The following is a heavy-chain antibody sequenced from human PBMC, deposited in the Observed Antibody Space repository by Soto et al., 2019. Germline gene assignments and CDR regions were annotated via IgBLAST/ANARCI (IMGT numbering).Heavy chain of an antibody. CDR1: GGSIRSAAFY. CDR3: AATSYYYGSGIYYFRSPYGMDV. CDR2: IYSSGTT. D-gene: IGHD3-10*01. Sequence: SETLSLTCTVSGGSIRSAAFYWSWIRQHPGKGLEWIGYIYSSGTTFYNPSLKSRLTISVDTSRNQFSLRLTSITAADTAVYYCAATSYYYGSGIYYFRSPYGMDVLGPGIMVTLSS. J-gene: IGHJ6*02. V-gene: IGHV4-31*03.